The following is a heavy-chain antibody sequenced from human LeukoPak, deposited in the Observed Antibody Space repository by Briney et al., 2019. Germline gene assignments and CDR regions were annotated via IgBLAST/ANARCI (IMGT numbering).Heavy chain of an antibody. CDR1: GYIFTGYY. D-gene: IGHD1-7*01. CDR2: ISAYNGNT. V-gene: IGHV1-18*04. J-gene: IGHJ5*02. CDR3: ARDSHNWNYSGFDP. Sequence: ASVKVSCKASGYIFTGYYMHWMRQAPGQGLEWMGWISAYNGNTNYAQKLQGRVTMTTDTSTSTAYMELRSLRSDDTAVYYCARDSHNWNYSGFDPWGQGTLVTVSS.